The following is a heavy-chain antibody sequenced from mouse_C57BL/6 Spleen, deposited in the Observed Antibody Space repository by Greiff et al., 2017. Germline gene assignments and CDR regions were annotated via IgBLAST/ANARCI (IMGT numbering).Heavy chain of an antibody. J-gene: IGHJ1*03. CDR2: IDPSDSYT. Sequence: QVQLQQPGAELVMPGASVKLSCKASGYTFTSYWMHWVKQRPGQGLEWIGEIDPSDSYTNYNPKFKGKSTLTVDKSSSTAYMQLSSLTSEDSAVYYCARRGGSSLWYFDVWGTGTTVTVSS. D-gene: IGHD1-1*01. CDR3: ARRGGSSLWYFDV. V-gene: IGHV1-69*01. CDR1: GYTFTSYW.